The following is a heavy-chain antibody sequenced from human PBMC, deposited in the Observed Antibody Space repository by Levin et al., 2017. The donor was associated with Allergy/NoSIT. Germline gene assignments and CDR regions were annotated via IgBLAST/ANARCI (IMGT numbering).Heavy chain of an antibody. CDR2: MYSGGSR. Sequence: GESLKISCAVSGFSVSSNYMTWVRQAPGKGLEWVSVMYSGGSRYHADSVKGRFTISRDNSKNTLYLQMSSLRAEDTAVYYCARETLSGSYYYYSLDVWGQGTAVTVSS. V-gene: IGHV3-66*01. CDR3: ARETLSGSYYYYSLDV. J-gene: IGHJ6*02. CDR1: GFSVSSNY. D-gene: IGHD5-12*01.